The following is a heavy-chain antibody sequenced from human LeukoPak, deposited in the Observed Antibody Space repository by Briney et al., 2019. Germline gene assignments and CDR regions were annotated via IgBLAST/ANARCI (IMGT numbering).Heavy chain of an antibody. J-gene: IGHJ6*03. CDR1: GGSISSYY. V-gene: IGHV4-59*12. D-gene: IGHD6-6*01. CDR3: ARDSSEQLVPHYYYMDV. Sequence: SETLSLTCTVSGGSISSYYWSWIRQPPGKGLEWIGYIYYSGSTNYNPSLKSRVTMSVDTSKNQFSLKLSSVTAADTAVYYCARDSSEQLVPHYYYMDVWGKGTTVTVSS. CDR2: IYYSGST.